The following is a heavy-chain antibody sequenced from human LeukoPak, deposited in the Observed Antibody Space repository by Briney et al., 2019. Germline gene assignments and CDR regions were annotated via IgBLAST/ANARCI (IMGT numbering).Heavy chain of an antibody. CDR1: GYTFTGYY. J-gene: IGHJ3*02. CDR3: ASLPPGYCSSTSCDRAFDI. CDR2: INPNSGGT. D-gene: IGHD2-2*01. Sequence: ASVKVSCKASGYTFTGYYMHWVRQAPGQGLEWMGWINPNSGGTNYAQKFQDRVTMTRDTSISTAYMELSRLRSDDTAVYYCASLPPGYCSSTSCDRAFDIWGQGTMVTVSS. V-gene: IGHV1-2*02.